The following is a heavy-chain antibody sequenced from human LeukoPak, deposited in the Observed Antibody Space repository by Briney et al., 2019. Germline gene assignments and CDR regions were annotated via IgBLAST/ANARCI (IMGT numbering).Heavy chain of an antibody. Sequence: QTLSLTCAISGDSVSSNSAAWNWIRQSPSRGLEWLGRKYYRSKWYYDYAVSVKSRITINPDTSKNQFSLQLNSVTPEDTAVYYCARDLGDSSGWSDAFDIWGQGTMVTVSS. V-gene: IGHV6-1*01. CDR3: ARDLGDSSGWSDAFDI. CDR1: GDSVSSNSAA. D-gene: IGHD6-19*01. CDR2: KYYRSKWYY. J-gene: IGHJ3*02.